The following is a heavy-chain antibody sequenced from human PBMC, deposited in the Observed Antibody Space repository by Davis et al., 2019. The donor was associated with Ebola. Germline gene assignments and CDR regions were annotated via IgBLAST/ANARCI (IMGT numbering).Heavy chain of an antibody. D-gene: IGHD2/OR15-2a*01. CDR3: ARGNPLSDAFDI. V-gene: IGHV4-4*02. CDR2: IYHSGST. CDR1: GGSISSSNW. Sequence: MPSETLSLTCAVSGGSISSSNWWSWVRQPPGKGLEWIGEIYHSGSTSYNPSLKSRVTISVEKSRNQFSLKLSSVTAADTAVYYCARGNPLSDAFDIRGQGTMVTVSS. J-gene: IGHJ3*02.